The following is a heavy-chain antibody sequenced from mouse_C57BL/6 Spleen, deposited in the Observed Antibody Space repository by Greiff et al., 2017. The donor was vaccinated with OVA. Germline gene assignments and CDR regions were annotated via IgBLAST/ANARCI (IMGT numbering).Heavy chain of an antibody. CDR1: GFTFSSYA. V-gene: IGHV5-4*01. J-gene: IGHJ1*03. CDR3: ARDQDYDYNYWYFDV. CDR2: ISDGGSYT. Sequence: EVKVVESGGGLVKPGGSLKLSCAASGFTFSSYAMSWVRQTPEKRLEWVATISDGGSYTYYPDNVKGRFTISRDNAKNNRYLQMSHLKSEDTAMYYCARDQDYDYNYWYFDVWGTGTTVTVSS. D-gene: IGHD2-4*01.